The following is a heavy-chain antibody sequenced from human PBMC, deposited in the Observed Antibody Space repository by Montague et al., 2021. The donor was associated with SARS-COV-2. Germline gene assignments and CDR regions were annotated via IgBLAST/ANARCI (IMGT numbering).Heavy chain of an antibody. V-gene: IGHV4-38-2*02. CDR2: IYHSGST. Sequence: SETLSLTCTVSGYSISSGYYWGWIRQPPGKGLEWIGSIYHSGSTYYNPSLKSRVTISVDTSKNQFSLKLSSVTAADTAVYYCAVKSNYYYYYGMDVWGQGTTVTVSS. CDR3: AVKSNYYYYYGMDV. D-gene: IGHD4-11*01. J-gene: IGHJ6*02. CDR1: GYSISSGYY.